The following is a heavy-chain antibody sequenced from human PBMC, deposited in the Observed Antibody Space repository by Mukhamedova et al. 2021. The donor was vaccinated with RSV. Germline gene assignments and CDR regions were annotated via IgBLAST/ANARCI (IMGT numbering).Heavy chain of an antibody. CDR3: ATNEGGYRHQSYFMDV. D-gene: IGHD6-13*01. J-gene: IGHJ6*03. CDR2: NSDGGAA. Sequence: NSDGGAAAYGSPVKGRFTISRDDSKNTLYLEMHSLKSEDTVVYFCATNEGGYRHQSYFMDVWGKGTTVNVSS. V-gene: IGHV3-15*01.